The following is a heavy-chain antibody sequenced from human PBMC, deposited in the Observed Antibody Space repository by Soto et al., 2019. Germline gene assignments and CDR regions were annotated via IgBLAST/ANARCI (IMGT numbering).Heavy chain of an antibody. V-gene: IGHV4-59*01. Sequence: ETLSLTCPVSGGAMSTYYWSWIRQTPRKGLEWIGYIYSSGKTNYNPSLRSRVTISVDTSKNQFSLSLSSVTAADTAAYYCAREPSNVLGDYYYGLDVWGQGTKVTVYS. J-gene: IGHJ6*02. CDR3: AREPSNVLGDYYYGLDV. D-gene: IGHD3-16*01. CDR1: GGAMSTYY. CDR2: IYSSGKT.